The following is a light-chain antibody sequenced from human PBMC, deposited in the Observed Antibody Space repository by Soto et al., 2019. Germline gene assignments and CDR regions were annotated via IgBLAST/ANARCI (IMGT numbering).Light chain of an antibody. CDR1: SSNIGAAYD. V-gene: IGLV1-40*01. CDR3: QSYDTGLSAVV. Sequence: QSVLTQPPSVSGAPGQRATFSSPGSSSNIGAAYDVHWYQHVPGTAPKLLIYANTNRPSGVPDRFSGSKSGTSASLTITGLQAEDEADYYCQSYDTGLSAVVFGGGTKLTVL. J-gene: IGLJ2*01. CDR2: ANT.